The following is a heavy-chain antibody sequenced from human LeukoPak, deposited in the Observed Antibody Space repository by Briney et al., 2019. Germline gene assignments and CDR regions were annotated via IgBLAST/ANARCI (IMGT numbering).Heavy chain of an antibody. CDR1: GFTFSSCA. J-gene: IGHJ4*02. Sequence: PGGSLRLSCAASGFTFSSCAMSWVRQAPGKGLEWVSAINDGGDSTYYADSVKGRFTISRDNSKNTLFLQMNSLRTEDTAVYYCAKQLWDGGSWGQGSRVTVSS. V-gene: IGHV3-23*01. D-gene: IGHD3-10*01. CDR2: INDGGDST. CDR3: AKQLWDGGS.